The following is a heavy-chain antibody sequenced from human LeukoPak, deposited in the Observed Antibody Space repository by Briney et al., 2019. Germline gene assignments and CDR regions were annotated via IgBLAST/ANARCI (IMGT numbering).Heavy chain of an antibody. D-gene: IGHD7-27*01. J-gene: IGHJ4*02. Sequence: GEALKTSCKGSGYSFSSYWIAWVRQMPGKGLEWMGIIYPGDGATKYSPSFQGQVTVSADKSVSTAYLQWSSLKASDTAMYYCARQNWGVDYWGQGTLVTVSS. CDR3: ARQNWGVDY. CDR2: IYPGDGAT. V-gene: IGHV5-51*01. CDR1: GYSFSSYW.